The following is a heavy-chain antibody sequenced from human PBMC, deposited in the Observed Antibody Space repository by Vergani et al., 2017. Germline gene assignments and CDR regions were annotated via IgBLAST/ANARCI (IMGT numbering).Heavy chain of an antibody. Sequence: QVQLQESGPGLVKPSQTLSLTCTVSGGSFNSGSYYWSWLRQPAGKRLEWIGRIHNNGVIHYNPSLNSRTTISVDTSQNQISLKLTSVTATDTAIYFCARGNPYLDFGIWGQGTMITVSS. CDR1: GGSFNSGSYY. CDR3: ARGNPYLDFGI. V-gene: IGHV4-61*02. J-gene: IGHJ3*02. D-gene: IGHD2/OR15-2a*01. CDR2: IHNNGVI.